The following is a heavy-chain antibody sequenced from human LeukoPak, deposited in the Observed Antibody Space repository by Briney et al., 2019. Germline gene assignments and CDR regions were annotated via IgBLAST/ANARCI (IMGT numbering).Heavy chain of an antibody. CDR3: TTGIDYGGGY. J-gene: IGHJ4*02. V-gene: IGHV3-15*07. CDR2: IKNKDEGEKT. CDR1: GFSFTNVW. D-gene: IGHD3-16*01. Sequence: GGSPRLSCAVSGFSFTNVWMNWVRQAPGKGLEWVGRIKNKDEGEKTDYAAPVKGRFTISRDDSKATLFLQMNSLKMEDTAIYYCTTGIDYGGGYWGQGTLVSVSS.